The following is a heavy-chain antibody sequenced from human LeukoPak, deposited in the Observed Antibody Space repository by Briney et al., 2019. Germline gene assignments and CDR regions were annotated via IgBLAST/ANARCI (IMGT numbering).Heavy chain of an antibody. J-gene: IGHJ6*04. CDR2: IYHSGST. CDR1: GGSLSSGGYY. V-gene: IGHV4-30-2*01. Sequence: SQTLSLTCAVSGGSLSSGGYYWSWVRQPPGEGLGWIGYIYHSGSTYYNPSLKSRVTISVDRSKNQFSLKLSSVTAADTAVYYCARESIAAAGTYYVWGKGTTVTVSS. CDR3: ARESIAAAGTYYV. D-gene: IGHD6-13*01.